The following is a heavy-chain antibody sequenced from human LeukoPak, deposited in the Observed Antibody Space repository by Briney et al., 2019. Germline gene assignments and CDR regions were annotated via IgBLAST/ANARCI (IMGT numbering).Heavy chain of an antibody. Sequence: PSETLSLTCTVSGGSISSGSYYWSWPRQPAGKGREGFGRIYTSGSTNNNPSLKTRFTISVATSNNQFSLKLISVTAADTAVYYCARGFRFPYAFDIGGQGKMVTVSA. CDR1: GGSISSGSYY. V-gene: IGHV4-61*02. CDR3: ARGFRFPYAFDI. CDR2: IYTSGST. J-gene: IGHJ3*02. D-gene: IGHD3-16*02.